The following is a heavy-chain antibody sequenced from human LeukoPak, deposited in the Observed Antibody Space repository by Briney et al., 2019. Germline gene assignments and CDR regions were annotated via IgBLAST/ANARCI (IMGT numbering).Heavy chain of an antibody. J-gene: IGHJ4*02. CDR3: AKTNEVTTGMGADY. V-gene: IGHV3-30*02. D-gene: IGHD1-1*01. CDR1: GFTFSSYA. Sequence: GGSLRLSCAASGFTFSSYAMHWVRQAPGKGLEWVAFIQYDGGNKYYADSVKGRFTISRDNSKNTLYLQMNSLGPEDTALYYCAKTNEVTTGMGADYWGQGTLVTVSS. CDR2: IQYDGGNK.